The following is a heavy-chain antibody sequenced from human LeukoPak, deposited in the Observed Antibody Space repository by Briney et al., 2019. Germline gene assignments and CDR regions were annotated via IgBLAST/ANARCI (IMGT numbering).Heavy chain of an antibody. CDR1: GYSFTNYW. Sequence: ESLKISCQGSGYSFTNYWIGWVRQLPGKGLEWMAIICPRDSDARYNPSFQGQVTISADKSISTAYLHWSSLKTSDTAVYYCARPSNSEFNRSFDVWGQGTVVTVPS. CDR3: ARPSNSEFNRSFDV. D-gene: IGHD4-11*01. J-gene: IGHJ3*01. V-gene: IGHV5-51*01. CDR2: ICPRDSDA.